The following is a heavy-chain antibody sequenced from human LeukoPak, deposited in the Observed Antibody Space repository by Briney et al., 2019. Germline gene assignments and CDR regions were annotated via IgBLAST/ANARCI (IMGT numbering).Heavy chain of an antibody. D-gene: IGHD3-22*01. J-gene: IGHJ4*02. CDR2: ISGSGGST. CDR1: GFTFSSYA. Sequence: GGSLRLACAASGFTFSSYAMSWVRQAPGKGLEWVSAISGSGGSTYYADSVKGRFTISRDNSKNTLYLQMNSLRAEDTAVYYCAKARYYYDSSFDYWGQGTLVTVSS. V-gene: IGHV3-23*01. CDR3: AKARYYYDSSFDY.